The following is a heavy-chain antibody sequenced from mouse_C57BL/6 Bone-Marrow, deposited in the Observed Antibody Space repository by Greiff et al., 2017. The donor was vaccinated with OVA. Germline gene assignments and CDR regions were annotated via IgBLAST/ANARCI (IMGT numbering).Heavy chain of an antibody. CDR2: INPYNGGT. J-gene: IGHJ3*01. CDR1: GYTFTDYY. Sequence: VHVKQSGPVLVKPGASVKMSCKASGYTFTDYYMNWVKQSHGKSLEWIGVINPYNGGTSYNQKFKGKATLTVDKSSSTAYMELNSLTSEDSAVYYCARSYYGSSYAWFAYWGQGTLVTVSA. V-gene: IGHV1-19*01. D-gene: IGHD1-1*01. CDR3: ARSYYGSSYAWFAY.